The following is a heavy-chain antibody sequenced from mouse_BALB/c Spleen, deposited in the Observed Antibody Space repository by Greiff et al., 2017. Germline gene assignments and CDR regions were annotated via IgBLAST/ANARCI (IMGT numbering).Heavy chain of an antibody. CDR1: GFTFSSYD. CDR2: ISSGGGST. V-gene: IGHV5-12-1*01. J-gene: IGHJ2*01. Sequence: EVKVEESGGGLVQPGGSRKLSCAASGFTFSSYDMSWVRQTPEKRLEWVAYISSGGGSTYYPDTVKGRFTISRDNAKNTLYLQMSSLKSEDTAMYYCARQGTTSDYFDYWGQGTTLTVSS. CDR3: ARQGTTSDYFDY.